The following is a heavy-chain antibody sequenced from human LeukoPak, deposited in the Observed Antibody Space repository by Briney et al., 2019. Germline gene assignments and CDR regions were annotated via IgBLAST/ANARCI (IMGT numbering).Heavy chain of an antibody. CDR3: ARATVRNYYYYYMDV. D-gene: IGHD4-17*01. J-gene: IGHJ6*03. Sequence: GGSLRLSCAASGFIFSSYAMHWVRQGPGKGLEWVAVISYDGSNKYYADSVKGRFTISRDNAKNTLYLQMNSLRAEDTAVYYCARATVRNYYYYYMDVWGKGTTVTVSS. CDR1: GFIFSSYA. CDR2: ISYDGSNK. V-gene: IGHV3-30*04.